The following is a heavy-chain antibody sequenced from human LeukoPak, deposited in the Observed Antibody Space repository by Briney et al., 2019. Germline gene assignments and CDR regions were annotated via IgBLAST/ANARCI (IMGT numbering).Heavy chain of an antibody. J-gene: IGHJ6*03. CDR3: AGGSGRYGYYYNYMDV. CDR2: INPNSGGT. CDR1: GYTFTGYY. D-gene: IGHD1-26*01. V-gene: IGHV1-2*02. Sequence: ASVKVSCKASGYTFTGYYMHWVRQAPGQGLEWMGWINPNSGGTNYAQKFQERVTITRDMSTSTAYMELRSLRSEDTALYYCAGGSGRYGYYYNYMDVWGKGTTVTVSS.